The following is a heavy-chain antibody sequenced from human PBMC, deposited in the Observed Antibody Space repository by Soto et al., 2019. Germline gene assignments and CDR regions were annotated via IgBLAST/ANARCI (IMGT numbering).Heavy chain of an antibody. Sequence: EASVKVSCKASGYTFTSYGISWVRQAPGQRLEWMGWINAGNGNTKYSQKFQGRVTITRDTSASTAYMELSSLRSEDTAVYYCASSYSNYALIDYYYYGMDVWGQGTTVTVS. CDR1: GYTFTSYG. CDR3: ASSYSNYALIDYYYYGMDV. CDR2: INAGNGNT. J-gene: IGHJ6*02. D-gene: IGHD4-4*01. V-gene: IGHV1-3*01.